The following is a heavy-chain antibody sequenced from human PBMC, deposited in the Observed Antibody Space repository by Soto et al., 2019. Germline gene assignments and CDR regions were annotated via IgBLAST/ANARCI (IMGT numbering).Heavy chain of an antibody. CDR2: ISAYNGNT. CDR1: GYTFTSYG. CDR3: ARVVDTAMVTHTCYFDY. D-gene: IGHD5-18*01. V-gene: IGHV1-18*01. Sequence: ASVKVSCKASGYTFTSYGISWVRQAPGQGLEWMGWISAYNGNTNYAQKLQGRVTMTTDTSTSTAYMELRSLRSDNTAVYYCARVVDTAMVTHTCYFDYWGQGTLVTVSS. J-gene: IGHJ4*02.